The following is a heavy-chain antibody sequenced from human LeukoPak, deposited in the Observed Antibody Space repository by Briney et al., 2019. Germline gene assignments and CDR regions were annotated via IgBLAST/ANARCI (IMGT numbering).Heavy chain of an antibody. CDR3: ASVLSGYNYGER. V-gene: IGHV1-69*05. CDR1: GGTFSSYA. J-gene: IGHJ4*02. CDR2: IIPIFGTA. D-gene: IGHD5-18*01. Sequence: ASVKVSCKASGGTFSSYAISWVRQAPRQGLEWMGGIIPIFGTANYAQKFQGRVTITTDESTSTAYMELSSLRSEDTAVYYCASVLSGYNYGERWGQGTLVTVSS.